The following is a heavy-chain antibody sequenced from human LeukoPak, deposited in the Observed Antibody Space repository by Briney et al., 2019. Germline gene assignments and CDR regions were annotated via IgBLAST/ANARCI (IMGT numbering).Heavy chain of an antibody. CDR3: ARDLQTYYDFWSGYSD. D-gene: IGHD3-3*01. Sequence: ASVKVSCKASGYTFTGYYMHWVRQAPGQGLEWMGWINPNSGGTNYAQKFQGRVTMTRDTSISTAYMGLSRLRSDDTAVYYCARDLQTYYDFWSGYSDWGQGTLVTVSS. V-gene: IGHV1-2*02. CDR2: INPNSGGT. J-gene: IGHJ4*02. CDR1: GYTFTGYY.